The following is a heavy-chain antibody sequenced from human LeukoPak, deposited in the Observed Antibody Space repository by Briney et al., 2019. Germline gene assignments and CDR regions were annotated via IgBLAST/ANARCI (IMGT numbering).Heavy chain of an antibody. J-gene: IGHJ4*02. D-gene: IGHD5-24*01. Sequence: KPSETLSLTCAVSGYSINRGYDWGWVRQPPGKGLEWIGSISHSGSTRYTPSRKSRVTISVDTSKNQFSLKLNSVTAADTAVYYCARGPDAYNAQYWGQGILVTVSS. CDR2: ISHSGST. CDR1: GYSINRGYD. V-gene: IGHV4-38-2*01. CDR3: ARGPDAYNAQY.